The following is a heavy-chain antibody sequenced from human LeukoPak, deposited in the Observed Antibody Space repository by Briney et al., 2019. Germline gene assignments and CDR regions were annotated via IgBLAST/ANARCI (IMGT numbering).Heavy chain of an antibody. CDR1: GFTFSSYA. V-gene: IGHV3-23*01. CDR2: ISGGGST. Sequence: GGSLRLSCAASGFTFSSYAMSWVRQAPGKGLEWVSAISGGGSTYYADSVKGRFTISRDNSKNTLYLQMNSLRAGDTAVYYCAELGITMIGGVWGKGTTVTISS. CDR3: AELGITMIGGV. D-gene: IGHD3-10*02. J-gene: IGHJ6*04.